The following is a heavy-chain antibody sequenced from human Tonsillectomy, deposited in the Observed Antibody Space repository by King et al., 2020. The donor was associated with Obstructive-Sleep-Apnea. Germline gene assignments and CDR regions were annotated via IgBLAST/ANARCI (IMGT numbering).Heavy chain of an antibody. CDR3: ATQGWFDP. CDR2: INHIGST. Sequence: VQLQQWGAGLLKPSETLSLTCAVYGGSFSSYYWSWIRQPPGKGLEWIGEINHIGSTNYNPSLKSRVTISVDTSKNQFSLKVSSVTAADTAVYYCATQGWFDPRGQGTLVTVSS. V-gene: IGHV4-34*01. J-gene: IGHJ5*02. CDR1: GGSFSSYY.